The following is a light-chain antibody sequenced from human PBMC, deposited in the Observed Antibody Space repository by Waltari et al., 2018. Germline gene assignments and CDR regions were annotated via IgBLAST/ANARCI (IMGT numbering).Light chain of an antibody. V-gene: IGLV2-14*03. CDR1: SSDIGGYDF. CDR3: SSYTGSSSYV. Sequence: QSALTQPASVSGSPGQSITISCTGTSSDIGGYDFVSWYQQHPGKAPKLVISDVTKRPSGVSHRFSGSKSGNTASLTISALQAEDEADYYCSSYTGSSSYVFGPGTKVTVL. CDR2: DVT. J-gene: IGLJ1*01.